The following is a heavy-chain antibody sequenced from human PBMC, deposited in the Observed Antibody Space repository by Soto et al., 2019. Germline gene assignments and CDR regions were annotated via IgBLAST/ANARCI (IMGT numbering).Heavy chain of an antibody. CDR2: ISTYNDNT. V-gene: IGHV1-18*01. Sequence: QVQLVQSGAEVKEPGASVKVSCKASGYTFSSYGITWVRQAPGQGLEWMGWISTYNDNTKYAQKVQGRVTMTTDASTSTAYMELTSLRSDDTAIYYCARDPIHYDSSGYYSVYWGQGTLVTVSS. D-gene: IGHD3-22*01. J-gene: IGHJ4*02. CDR1: GYTFSSYG. CDR3: ARDPIHYDSSGYYSVY.